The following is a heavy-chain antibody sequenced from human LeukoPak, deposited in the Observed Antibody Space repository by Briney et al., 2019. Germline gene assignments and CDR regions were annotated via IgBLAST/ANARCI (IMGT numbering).Heavy chain of an antibody. CDR1: GFTFSSYA. CDR3: VVTLAVAGLDY. V-gene: IGHV3-23*01. CDR2: ISGSGGST. D-gene: IGHD6-19*01. Sequence: GGSLRLSCAASGFTFSSYAMSWVRQAPGKGLEWVSAISGSGGSTYHADSVKGRFTTSRDNSKNTLYLQMNSLRAEDTAVYYCVVTLAVAGLDYWGQGTLVTVSS. J-gene: IGHJ4*02.